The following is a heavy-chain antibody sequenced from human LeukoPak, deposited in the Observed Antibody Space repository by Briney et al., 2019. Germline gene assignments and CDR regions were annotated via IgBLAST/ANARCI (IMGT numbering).Heavy chain of an antibody. V-gene: IGHV3-30*04. CDR3: ARAGGYSYGDLTFDI. CDR2: ISYDASNK. D-gene: IGHD5-18*01. Sequence: GGSLRLSCAASGFAFSSYAMHWVRQAPGKGLEWVAVISYDASNKYYADSVKGRFTISRDNSKNMLYLQMNSLRAEDAAVYYCARAGGYSYGDLTFDIWGQGTMATVSS. CDR1: GFAFSSYA. J-gene: IGHJ3*02.